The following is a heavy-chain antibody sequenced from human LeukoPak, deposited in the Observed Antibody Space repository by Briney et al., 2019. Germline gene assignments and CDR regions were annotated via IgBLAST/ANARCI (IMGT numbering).Heavy chain of an antibody. CDR2: LNSDGSST. J-gene: IGHJ4*02. D-gene: IGHD6-13*01. V-gene: IGHV3-74*01. CDR3: AKDRSYSSSWLDY. Sequence: GGSLRLSCAASGFTFSSFWMHWVRQAPGKGLVWVSRLNSDGSSTDYADSVKGRFTISRDNSKNTLYLQMNSLRAEDTAVYYCAKDRSYSSSWLDYWGQGTLVTVSS. CDR1: GFTFSSFW.